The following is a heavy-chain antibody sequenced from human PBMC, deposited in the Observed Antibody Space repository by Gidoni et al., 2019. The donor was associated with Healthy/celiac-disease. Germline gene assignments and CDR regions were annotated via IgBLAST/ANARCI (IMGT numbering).Heavy chain of an antibody. D-gene: IGHD3-3*01. V-gene: IGHV2-5*01. J-gene: IGHJ5*02. CDR1: GFSLSTSGVG. CDR3: AHRPGTYDFWSGYYVGGWFDR. CDR2: IYWNDDK. Sequence: QITLKESGPTLVKPTQTLTLTCTFSGFSLSTSGVGVGWIRQPPGKALEWLALIYWNDDKRYSPSLKSRLTITKDTSKNQVVLTMTNMDPVDTATDYCAHRPGTYDFWSGYYVGGWFDRWGQGTLVTVSS.